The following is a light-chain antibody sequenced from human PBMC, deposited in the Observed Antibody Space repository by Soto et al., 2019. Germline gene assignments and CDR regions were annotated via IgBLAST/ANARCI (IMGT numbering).Light chain of an antibody. J-gene: IGKJ4*01. CDR2: AAS. CDR1: QSVTLD. V-gene: IGKV3-15*01. CDR3: QQYNHLES. Sequence: EIVMTQSPAPLSVSQGGSATLSCSASQSVTLDLAWYQQRPGQAPRLLIYAASTRATGVPARFSGSGSGTEFTLTISSLESEDFAVYYCQQYNHLESFGGGTKVEIK.